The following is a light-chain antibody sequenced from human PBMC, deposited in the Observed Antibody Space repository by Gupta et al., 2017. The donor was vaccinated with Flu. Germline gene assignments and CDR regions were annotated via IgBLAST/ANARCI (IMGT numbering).Light chain of an antibody. CDR3: AAWDDSLSSFV. J-gene: IGLJ1*01. CDR2: SNN. V-gene: IGLV1-44*01. Sequence: QSVLTQPPSASGTPGQRVTISCSGSSSNIGDNTVNWYQQLPGTAPKLLIYSNNQRPSGVPDRCSGSKSGTSASLAISGLQSEDEAEYYCAAWDDSLSSFVFGTGTKVTVL. CDR1: SSNIGDNT.